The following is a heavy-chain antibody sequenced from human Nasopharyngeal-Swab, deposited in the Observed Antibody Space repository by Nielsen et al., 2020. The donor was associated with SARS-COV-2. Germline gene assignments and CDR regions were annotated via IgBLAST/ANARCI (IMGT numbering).Heavy chain of an antibody. CDR2: IWYDGSNK. Sequence: GGSLRLSCAASGFTFSGYGMHWVRQAPGKGLEWVAVIWYDGSNKYYADSVKGRFTISRDNSKNTLYLQMNSLRAEDTAVYCCARDLPLFGSGSPSHQDYWGQGTLVTVSS. CDR1: GFTFSGYG. D-gene: IGHD3-10*01. CDR3: ARDLPLFGSGSPSHQDY. V-gene: IGHV3-33*01. J-gene: IGHJ4*02.